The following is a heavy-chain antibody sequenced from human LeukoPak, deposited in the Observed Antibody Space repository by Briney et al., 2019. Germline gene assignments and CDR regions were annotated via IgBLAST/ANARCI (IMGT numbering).Heavy chain of an antibody. J-gene: IGHJ3*02. V-gene: IGHV3-33*01. Sequence: GGSLRLSCAASGFTFSSYGMHWVRQAPGKGLEWVAVIWYDGSNKYYADSVKGRLTISRDNSKNTLYLQMNSLRAEDTAVYYCARDLEDSSPFGAFDMWGQGTMVTVSS. CDR1: GFTFSSYG. CDR2: IWYDGSNK. CDR3: ARDLEDSSPFGAFDM. D-gene: IGHD3-22*01.